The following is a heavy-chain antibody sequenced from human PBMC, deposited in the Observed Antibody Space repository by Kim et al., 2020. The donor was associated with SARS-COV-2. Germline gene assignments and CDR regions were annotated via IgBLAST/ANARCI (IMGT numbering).Heavy chain of an antibody. CDR3: AKMPYGSGSYEGIFDI. Sequence: GGSLRLSCAASGFTFSSYAMSWVRQAPGKGLEWVSVIYSGGSSTYYADSVKGRFTISRDNSKNTLYLQMNSLRAEDTAVYYCAKMPYGSGSYEGIFDIWGQGTMVTVSS. CDR1: GFTFSSYA. D-gene: IGHD3-10*01. CDR2: IYSGGSST. J-gene: IGHJ3*02. V-gene: IGHV3-23*03.